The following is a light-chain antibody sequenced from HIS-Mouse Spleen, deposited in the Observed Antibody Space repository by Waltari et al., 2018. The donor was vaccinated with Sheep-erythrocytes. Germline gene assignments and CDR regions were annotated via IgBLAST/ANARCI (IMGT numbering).Light chain of an antibody. V-gene: IGLV2-23*01. J-gene: IGLJ2*01. CDR2: EGR. CDR1: SSDVWSYNL. Sequence: QSALTQPASVSGSPGQSITISCTGTSSDVWSYNLFSWYQQHPGKAPKLMIYEGRKRPSGVSNRFSGSKSGNTASLTISGLQAEDEADYYCCSYAGSSTLVFGGGTKLTVL. CDR3: CSYAGSSTLV.